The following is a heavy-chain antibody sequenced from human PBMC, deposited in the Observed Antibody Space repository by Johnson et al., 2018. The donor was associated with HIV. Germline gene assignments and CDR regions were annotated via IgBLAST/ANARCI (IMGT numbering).Heavy chain of an antibody. J-gene: IGHJ3*02. V-gene: IGHV3-7*05. CDR2: IKQDGSEK. Sequence: VQLVESGGGLVQPGGSLRLSCAASGFTFSSYWMSWVRQAPGKGLEWVANIKQDGSEKYDLDSEKGRFTISRDNAENSLYLQMNSLRVEDTAMYYCVRGRDSTGDGGAFDIWGHGTMVIVSS. CDR3: VRGRDSTGDGGAFDI. CDR1: GFTFSSYW. D-gene: IGHD7-27*01.